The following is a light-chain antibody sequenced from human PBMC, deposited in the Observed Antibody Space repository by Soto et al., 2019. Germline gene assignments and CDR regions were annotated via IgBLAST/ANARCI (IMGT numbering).Light chain of an antibody. J-gene: IGLJ2*01. V-gene: IGLV2-11*01. CDR2: DVS. CDR3: CSYAGSYV. Sequence: QSALTQPRSVSGSPGQSVTISCTGTSSDVGGYNYVSWYQQHPGKAPKLMIYDVSKRPSGVPDRFSGSKSGNTASLTISGLLAEDEADYYCCSYAGSYVFGGGTKLTV. CDR1: SSDVGGYNY.